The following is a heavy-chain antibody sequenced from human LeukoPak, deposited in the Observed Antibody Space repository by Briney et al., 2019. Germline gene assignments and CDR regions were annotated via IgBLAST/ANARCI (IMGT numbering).Heavy chain of an antibody. J-gene: IGHJ4*02. D-gene: IGHD2-8*02. CDR1: GFTFSNDW. Sequence: GGSLRLSCAASGFTFSNDWMHWVRQAPGKGLVWVSRIKSDGSDTRCADSVKGRFTISRDNAKNTLYLQMNSLRAEDTAVYYCARDSAECTGGYCYLVSWGQGTLVTVPS. CDR2: IKSDGSDT. V-gene: IGHV3-74*01. CDR3: ARDSAECTGGYCYLVS.